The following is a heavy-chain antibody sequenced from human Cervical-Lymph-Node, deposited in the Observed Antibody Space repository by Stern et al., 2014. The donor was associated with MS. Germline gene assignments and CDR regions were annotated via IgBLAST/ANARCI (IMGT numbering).Heavy chain of an antibody. CDR1: GFTFRDQY. V-gene: IGHV3-11*01. D-gene: IGHD2-15*01. CDR3: AREGMYCSGDTCDRLCFDL. J-gene: IGHJ5*02. Sequence: VQLVESGGGLVKPGGSLRLSCAASGFTFRDQYMTWIRQAPGKGLEWVSIVGSSSDTYYADSVKGRFTISRDNAKNSVHLQMNSLRAEDTAVYYCAREGMYCSGDTCDRLCFDLWGQGTLVTVSS. CDR2: VGSSSDT.